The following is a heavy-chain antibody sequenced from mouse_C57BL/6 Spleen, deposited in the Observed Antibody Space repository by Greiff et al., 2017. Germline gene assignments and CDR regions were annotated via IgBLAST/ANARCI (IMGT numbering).Heavy chain of an antibody. CDR1: GYSITSGYY. Sequence: EVQLQQSGPGLVKPSQSLSLTCSVTGYSITSGYYWNWIRQFPGNKLEWMGYISYDGSNNYNPSLKNRIPITRDTSKNQFFLKLNSVTTEDTATYYCALVNYYAMDYWGQGTSVTVSS. CDR2: ISYDGSN. CDR3: ALVNYYAMDY. D-gene: IGHD2-13*01. V-gene: IGHV3-6*01. J-gene: IGHJ4*01.